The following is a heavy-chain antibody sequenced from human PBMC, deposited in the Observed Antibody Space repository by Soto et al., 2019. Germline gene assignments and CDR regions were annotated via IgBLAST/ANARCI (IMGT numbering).Heavy chain of an antibody. CDR2: ISTYNGNT. D-gene: IGHD2-8*02. CDR1: GYTFTRYG. CDR3: AWASGPSPYA. J-gene: IGHJ4*02. Sequence: ASVKVSCKASGYTFTRYGSSLVRQAPGQGLEWLEWISTYNGNTNYAQKLQGRGTMTTDTSTSTAYMELRSLTSDDTAVYYCAWASGPSPYAWGQGALVPVSS. V-gene: IGHV1-18*01.